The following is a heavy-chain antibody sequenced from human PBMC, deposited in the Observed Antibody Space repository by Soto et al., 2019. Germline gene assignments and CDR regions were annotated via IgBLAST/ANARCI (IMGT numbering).Heavy chain of an antibody. V-gene: IGHV1-46*03. Sequence: ASVKGSWKASGYTFTSYHMHRVRQAPGQGLEWMGIINPSGGSTSYAQKFQGRVTMTRDTSTSTVYMELSSLRSEDTAVYYCAREKRTTPNYYYYSGMDVWGQGTTVTVSS. D-gene: IGHD4-17*01. CDR1: GYTFTSYH. CDR2: INPSGGST. J-gene: IGHJ6*02. CDR3: AREKRTTPNYYYYSGMDV.